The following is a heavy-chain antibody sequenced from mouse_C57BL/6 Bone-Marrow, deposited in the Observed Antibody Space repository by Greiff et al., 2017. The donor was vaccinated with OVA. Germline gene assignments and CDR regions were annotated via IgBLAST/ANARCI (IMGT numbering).Heavy chain of an antibody. Sequence: VKLMESGAELVRPGASVTLSCKASGYTFTDYEMHWVKQTPVHGLEWIGAIDPETGGTAYNQKFKGKAILTADKSSSTAYMELRSLTSEDSAVYYCTRSITTVVAEYFDVWGTGTTVTVSS. CDR3: TRSITTVVAEYFDV. D-gene: IGHD1-1*01. CDR1: GYTFTDYE. J-gene: IGHJ1*03. CDR2: IDPETGGT. V-gene: IGHV1-15*01.